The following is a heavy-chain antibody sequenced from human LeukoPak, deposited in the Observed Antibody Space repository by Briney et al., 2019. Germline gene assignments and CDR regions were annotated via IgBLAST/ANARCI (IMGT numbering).Heavy chain of an antibody. J-gene: IGHJ4*02. CDR3: AKAPRLAGVPLDY. CDR1: GFTFSSYP. CDR2: ISDSGGGT. D-gene: IGHD3-10*01. Sequence: GGSLRLSCAASGFTFSSYPMTWVRQAPGKGLEWVSSISDSGGGTYYADSVKGRFTISRDNFKNTLYLQTNILRADDTAVYYCAKAPRLAGVPLDYWGQGTVVTVSS. V-gene: IGHV3-23*01.